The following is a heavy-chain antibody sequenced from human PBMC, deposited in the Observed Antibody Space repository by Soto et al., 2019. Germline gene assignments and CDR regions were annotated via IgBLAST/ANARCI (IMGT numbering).Heavy chain of an antibody. CDR1: GFTFSSSW. J-gene: IGHJ3*01. CDR2: IKGDASER. V-gene: IGHV3-7*04. Sequence: EVQLVESGGGLVRPGGSLRLSCAASGFTFSSSWMSWVRQAPGKGLEWVANIKGDASERDYVDSVKGRFTLSRDNAMNSMYLQMNSLRAADTAVYYCARGRVWGQGTMVTVSS. CDR3: ARGRV.